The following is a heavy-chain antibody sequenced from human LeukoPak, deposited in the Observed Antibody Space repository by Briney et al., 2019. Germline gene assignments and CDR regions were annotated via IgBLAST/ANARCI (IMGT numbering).Heavy chain of an antibody. J-gene: IGHJ3*02. V-gene: IGHV3-20*04. CDR2: INWNGGST. D-gene: IGHD3-22*01. CDR1: GFTFDDYG. Sequence: PGGSLRLSCAASGFTFDDYGMSWVRQAPGKGLEWVSGINWNGGSTGYADSVKGRFTISRDNAKNSLYLQMNSLRAEDTALYYCARDRRSFTMIVAFDAFDIWGQGTVVTVSS. CDR3: ARDRRSFTMIVAFDAFDI.